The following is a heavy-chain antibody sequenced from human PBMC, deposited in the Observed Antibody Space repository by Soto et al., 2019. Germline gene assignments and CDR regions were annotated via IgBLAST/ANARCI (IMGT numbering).Heavy chain of an antibody. CDR3: ARFKLGDDY. V-gene: IGHV1-69*02. CDR2: LIPILGLA. CDR1: GGTFSNST. D-gene: IGHD5-12*01. Sequence: QVQLVQSGAEVRKPGSSVKVSCQASGGTFSNSTVTWVRQAPGQGLEWMGRLIPILGLANYAQKFRGRLTITADKSTTTAYMELRSLRSEDTAIYYCARFKLGDDYWGQGTLDTVSS. J-gene: IGHJ4*02.